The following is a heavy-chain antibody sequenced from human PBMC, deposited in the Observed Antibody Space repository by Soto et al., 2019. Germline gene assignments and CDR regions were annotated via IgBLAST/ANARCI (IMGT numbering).Heavy chain of an antibody. CDR1: GFTFSSYA. J-gene: IGHJ1*01. CDR2: LSGSGGST. V-gene: IGHV3-23*01. CDR3: AQDGDTASP. Sequence: EVQLLEAGGGLVQPGGSLRLSCAASGFTFSSYAMSWVRQAPGKGLEGDSALSGSGGSTYYADSVDGRFTISRDNSKNPLYLQMNSLRAEDKAVYYCAQDGDTASPWGPGSLVTVSS. D-gene: IGHD5-18*01.